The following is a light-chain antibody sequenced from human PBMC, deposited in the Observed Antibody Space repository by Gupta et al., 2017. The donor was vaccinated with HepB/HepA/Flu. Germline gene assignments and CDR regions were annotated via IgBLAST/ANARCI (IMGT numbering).Light chain of an antibody. CDR1: QSFSSN. Sequence: VMTQSPATLSVSPGERATLSCRAGQSFSSNLAWYQQKPGQAPRLLIYGASTRASGIPARFSGSGSGTEFTLTINSLQSEDFAVYYCLQYDNWPLTFGGGTKVEI. J-gene: IGKJ4*01. CDR3: LQYDNWPLT. V-gene: IGKV3-15*01. CDR2: GAS.